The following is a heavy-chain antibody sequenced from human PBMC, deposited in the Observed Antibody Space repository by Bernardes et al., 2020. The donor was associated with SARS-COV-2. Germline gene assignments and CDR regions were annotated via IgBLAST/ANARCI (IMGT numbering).Heavy chain of an antibody. CDR1: GFSFGDYM. CDR2: ITWNSGYR. CDR3: VKDWAAEYSHGYPTPTNAFDV. V-gene: IGHV3-9*01. Sequence: GGSLRLSCAASGFSFGDYMMHWVRQVPGKGLEWVSRITWNSGYREYADSVKGRFTISRDNAKNSLYLQMNALRGEDSGMYFCVKDWAAEYSHGYPTPTNAFDVWGRGTLVTVSS. D-gene: IGHD5-18*01. J-gene: IGHJ3*01.